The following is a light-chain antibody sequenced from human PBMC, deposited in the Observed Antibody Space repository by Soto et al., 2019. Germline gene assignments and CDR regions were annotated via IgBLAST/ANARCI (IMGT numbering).Light chain of an antibody. V-gene: IGKV1-39*01. CDR3: QQSYSTPPFN. Sequence: DIQMTQSPSPLSASVGDRVYITCRTSQSISSYLNWYQAKPGKAPKLLIFEASSLESGVPSRFSGSGSGKDFTLPISSRQPEDSATNYCQQSYSTPPFNFGPGTRVDI. CDR2: EAS. J-gene: IGKJ3*01. CDR1: QSISSY.